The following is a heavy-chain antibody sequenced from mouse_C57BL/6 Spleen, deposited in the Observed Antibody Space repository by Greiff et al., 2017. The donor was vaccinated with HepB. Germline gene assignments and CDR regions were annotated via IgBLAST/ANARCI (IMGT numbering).Heavy chain of an antibody. Sequence: VQLQQSGPELVKPGASVKISCKASGYSFTGYYMNWVKQSPEKSLEWIGEINPSTGGTTYNQKFKAKATLTVDKSSSTAYMQLKSLTSEDSAVYYCASAYYSNWGQGTTLTVSS. CDR3: ASAYYSN. CDR1: GYSFTGYY. J-gene: IGHJ2*01. CDR2: INPSTGGT. D-gene: IGHD2-5*01. V-gene: IGHV1-42*01.